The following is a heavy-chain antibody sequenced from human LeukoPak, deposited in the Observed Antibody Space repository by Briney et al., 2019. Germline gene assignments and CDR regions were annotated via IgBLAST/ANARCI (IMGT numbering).Heavy chain of an antibody. V-gene: IGHV3-23*01. CDR1: GFTFSSYA. CDR2: ISGSGGST. D-gene: IGHD5-12*01. J-gene: IGHJ4*02. Sequence: GGSLRLSCAASGFTFSSYAMSWVRQAPGKGLEWVSAISGSGGSTYYADSVKGRFTISRDNSKHTLYLQMNSLRAEDTAVYYCATSGYDEYYFGYWGQGTLVTVSS. CDR3: ATSGYDEYYFGY.